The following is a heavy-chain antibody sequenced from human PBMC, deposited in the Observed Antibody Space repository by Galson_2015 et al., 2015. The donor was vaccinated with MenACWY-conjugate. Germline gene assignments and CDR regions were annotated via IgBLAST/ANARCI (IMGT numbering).Heavy chain of an antibody. J-gene: IGHJ5*02. V-gene: IGHV4-34*01. D-gene: IGHD3-10*01. CDR2: INHSGST. Sequence: SEPLSLTCAVYGGSFSGYYWSWIRQPPGKGLEWIGEINHSGSTNYNPSLKSRVTISVDTSKNQFSLKLSSVTAADTAVYYCAGFKHGSGSYDFDDTNWFDPWGQGTLVTVSS. CDR3: AGFKHGSGSYDFDDTNWFDP. CDR1: GGSFSGYY.